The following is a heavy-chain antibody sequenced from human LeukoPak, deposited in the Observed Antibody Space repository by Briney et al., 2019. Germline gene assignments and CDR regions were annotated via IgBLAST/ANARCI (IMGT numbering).Heavy chain of an antibody. CDR1: GFTVSSNY. CDR2: IYSGGST. CDR3: ARDLGAVAGGDY. J-gene: IGHJ4*02. V-gene: IGHV3-66*01. Sequence: GGSLRLSCAASGFTVSSNYMSWVRQAPGKGLEWVSVIYSGGSTYYADSVKGRFTISRDNSKNTLYLQMNSLRAADTAVYYCARDLGAVAGGDYWGQGTLVTVSS. D-gene: IGHD6-19*01.